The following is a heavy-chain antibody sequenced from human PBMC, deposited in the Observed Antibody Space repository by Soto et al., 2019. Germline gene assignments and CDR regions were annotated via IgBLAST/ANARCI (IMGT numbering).Heavy chain of an antibody. V-gene: IGHV3-23*01. CDR3: AKIMIRYSSSWAFDY. CDR2: ISGSGGST. J-gene: IGHJ4*02. CDR1: GFTFSSYA. Sequence: EVQLLESGGGLVQPGGSLRLSCAASGFTFSSYAMSWVRQAPGKGLEWVSAISGSGGSTYYADSVKGRFTISRDNSKNTLYLQMNSLRAEYTAVYYCAKIMIRYSSSWAFDYWGQGTLVTVSS. D-gene: IGHD6-13*01.